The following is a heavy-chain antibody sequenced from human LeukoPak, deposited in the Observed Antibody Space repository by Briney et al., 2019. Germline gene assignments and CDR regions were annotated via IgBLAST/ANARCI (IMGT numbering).Heavy chain of an antibody. J-gene: IGHJ4*02. V-gene: IGHV3-33*01. Sequence: GGSLRLSCAASGFTLSNYGMHWVRQAPGKGLEWVAVIWYDGTNKRYVDSVKGRFTISRDNSENTLYLQMNSLRDEDTAVYYCARESSLTGAYFDWWGQGTLVTVSS. CDR2: IWYDGTNK. CDR3: ARESSLTGAYFDW. CDR1: GFTLSNYG. D-gene: IGHD3-10*01.